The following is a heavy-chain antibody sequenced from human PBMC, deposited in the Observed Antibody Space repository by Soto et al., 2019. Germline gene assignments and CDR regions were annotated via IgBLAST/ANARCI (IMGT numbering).Heavy chain of an antibody. V-gene: IGHV3-30-3*01. Sequence: QVQLVESGGGVVQPGRSLRLSCAASGFTFSSYAMHWVRQAPGKGLEWVSFISYDGSNKYYADSVKGRFTISRDNSKNTLFMQMNSLRAEDSAVYYCARDWLNRAMVLDYWGQGTLVTVSS. CDR2: ISYDGSNK. D-gene: IGHD5-18*01. CDR1: GFTFSSYA. J-gene: IGHJ4*02. CDR3: ARDWLNRAMVLDY.